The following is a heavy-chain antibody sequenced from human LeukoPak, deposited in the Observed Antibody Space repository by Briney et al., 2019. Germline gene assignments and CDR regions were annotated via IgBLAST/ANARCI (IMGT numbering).Heavy chain of an antibody. CDR2: ISGSGGST. CDR1: GFTFSSYA. Sequence: GGSLRLSCAASGFTFSSYAMSWVRQAPGKGLEWVSAISGSGGSTYYADSVKGRFTISRDNSKNTLYLQMNSLRAEDTAVYYCAKDRDPYTVVTPNFDYWGQGTLVTVSS. J-gene: IGHJ4*02. V-gene: IGHV3-23*01. D-gene: IGHD4-23*01. CDR3: AKDRDPYTVVTPNFDY.